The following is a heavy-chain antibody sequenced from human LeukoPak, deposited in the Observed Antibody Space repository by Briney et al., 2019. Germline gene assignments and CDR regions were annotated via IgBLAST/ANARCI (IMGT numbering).Heavy chain of an antibody. D-gene: IGHD5-24*01. V-gene: IGHV3-53*01. CDR3: ARDQLDH. CDR2: AFVGGDT. J-gene: IGHJ4*02. Sequence: GGSLRLACASSGLEVSSTYMSWIRQAPGKGLEWVSTAFVGGDTYYAASVKGRFTLSKDSSRNTMFLQMHGLRPEDTAVYYCARDQLDHWGQGTLVAVSP. CDR1: GLEVSSTY.